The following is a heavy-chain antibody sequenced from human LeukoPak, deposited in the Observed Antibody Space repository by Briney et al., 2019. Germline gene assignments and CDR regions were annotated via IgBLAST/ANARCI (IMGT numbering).Heavy chain of an antibody. V-gene: IGHV3-21*01. Sequence: PGGSLRLSCAASGFTFSSYSMNWVRQAPGKGLEWVSSISSSSSYIYYADSVKGRFTISRDNAKNSLYLQMNSLRAEDTAVYYCARDVVVTAIWYYFDYWGQGTLVTVSS. CDR1: GFTFSSYS. CDR2: ISSSSSYI. CDR3: ARDVVVTAIWYYFDY. J-gene: IGHJ4*02. D-gene: IGHD2-21*02.